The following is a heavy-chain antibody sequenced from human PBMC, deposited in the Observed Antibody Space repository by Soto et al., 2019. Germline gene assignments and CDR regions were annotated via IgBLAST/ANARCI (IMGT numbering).Heavy chain of an antibody. J-gene: IGHJ2*01. D-gene: IGHD7-27*01. V-gene: IGHV3-30-3*01. CDR1: GFIFSTYA. Sequence: QVQLVESGGGVVQPGRSLRLSCAASGFIFSTYAMHWVRQAPGKGLEWVSVISHDGSNEYYADSVKGRFTISRDNSKNTLYLQMNSLRPEDTAVYYCVGSMLGLTRHFDLWGRVTLVTVSS. CDR2: ISHDGSNE. CDR3: VGSMLGLTRHFDL.